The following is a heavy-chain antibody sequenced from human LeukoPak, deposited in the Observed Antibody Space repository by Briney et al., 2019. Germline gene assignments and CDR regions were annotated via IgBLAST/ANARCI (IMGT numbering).Heavy chain of an antibody. CDR3: ARSFDDFWSGYSGHAFDI. CDR2: MDPNSGNT. J-gene: IGHJ3*02. Sequence: ASVKVSCKASGYTFTSYDINWVRQATGQGLEWMGWMDPNSGNTGYAQKFQGRVTMTRNTSISTAYMELSSLRSEDTAVYYCARSFDDFWSGYSGHAFDIWGQGTMVTVSS. D-gene: IGHD3-3*01. CDR1: GYTFTSYD. V-gene: IGHV1-8*01.